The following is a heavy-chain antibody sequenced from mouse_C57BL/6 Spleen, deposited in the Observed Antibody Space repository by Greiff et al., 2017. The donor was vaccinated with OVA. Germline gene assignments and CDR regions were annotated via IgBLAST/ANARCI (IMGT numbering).Heavy chain of an antibody. Sequence: VQLKESGPELVKPGASVKIPCKASGYTFTDYNMDWVKQSHGKSLEWIGDINPNNGGTIYNQKFKGKATLTVDKSSSTAYMELRSLTSEDTAVYYCARKGNSSGYWYFDVWGTGTTVTVSS. CDR1: GYTFTDYN. J-gene: IGHJ1*03. CDR3: ARKGNSSGYWYFDV. V-gene: IGHV1-18*01. D-gene: IGHD3-2*02. CDR2: INPNNGGT.